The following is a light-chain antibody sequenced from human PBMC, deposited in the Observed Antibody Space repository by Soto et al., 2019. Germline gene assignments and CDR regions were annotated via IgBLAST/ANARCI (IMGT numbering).Light chain of an antibody. CDR1: SSNIGADYD. CDR3: QSFDSGLSGSWV. Sequence: QSVLTQPPSVSGAPGQRVTISCTGSSSNIGADYDVHWYQQIPGKAPKLLIYGNINRPSGVPDRFSGSKSGTSASLAITGLQAEDEADYFCQSFDSGLSGSWVFGGGTQLTVL. V-gene: IGLV1-40*01. CDR2: GNI. J-gene: IGLJ3*02.